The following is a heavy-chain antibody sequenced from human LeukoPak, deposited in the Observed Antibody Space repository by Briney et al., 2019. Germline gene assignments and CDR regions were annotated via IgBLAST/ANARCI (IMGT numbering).Heavy chain of an antibody. CDR3: ASQLGGTTFH. V-gene: IGHV4-59*01. J-gene: IGHJ4*02. CDR1: GVSISSYF. D-gene: IGHD1-1*01. CDR2: VYYNGIT. Sequence: SETLSLTCTVSGVSISSYFWSWIRQPPGKGLEWIGYVYYNGITNYNPSLKSRVSISLDTSKSQFSLKLNSVTAADTAVYYCASQLGGTTFHWGQGTLVTVSS.